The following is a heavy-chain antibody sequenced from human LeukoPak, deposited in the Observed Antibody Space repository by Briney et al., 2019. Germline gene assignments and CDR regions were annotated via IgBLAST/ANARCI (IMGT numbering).Heavy chain of an antibody. CDR2: ISGSGGST. D-gene: IGHD2-2*02. CDR3: ALGRNIVIVPAAIFAS. Sequence: GSLRLSCAAAGFTFSNYAMSWVRQAPGKGLEWVSAISGSGGSTYYADSLKGRFTISGDNSKNTLYLQMNSLRAEDTAVYYYALGRNIVIVPAAIFASWGQGTLVTVSS. J-gene: IGHJ4*02. V-gene: IGHV3-23*01. CDR1: GFTFSNYA.